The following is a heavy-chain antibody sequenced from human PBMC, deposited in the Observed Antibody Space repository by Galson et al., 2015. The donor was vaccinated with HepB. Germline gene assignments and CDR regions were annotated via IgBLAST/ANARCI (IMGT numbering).Heavy chain of an antibody. Sequence: SLRLSCAASGFTFSSYAMSWVRQAPGKGLEWVSAISSSGGSTYYADSVKGRFTISRDNSKNTLYLQMNSLRAEDTAVYYCAKPRYCSGGSCAYYFDYWGQGTLVTVSS. V-gene: IGHV3-23*01. CDR2: ISSSGGST. J-gene: IGHJ4*02. CDR1: GFTFSSYA. CDR3: AKPRYCSGGSCAYYFDY. D-gene: IGHD2-15*01.